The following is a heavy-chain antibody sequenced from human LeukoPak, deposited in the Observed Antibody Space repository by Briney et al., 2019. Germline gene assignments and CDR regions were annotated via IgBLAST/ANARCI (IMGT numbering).Heavy chain of an antibody. J-gene: IGHJ4*02. D-gene: IGHD7-27*01. V-gene: IGHV3-11*05. CDR3: AKALPWGLFDY. CDR2: ISTTSTYT. CDR1: GFTFSDYY. Sequence: PGGSLRLSCAASGFTFSDYYMSYIRQAPGRGLEWVSYISTTSTYTDYADSVRGRFTISRDNAKNLLYLQMNSLRPEDTAVYYCAKALPWGLFDYWGQGTLVTVSS.